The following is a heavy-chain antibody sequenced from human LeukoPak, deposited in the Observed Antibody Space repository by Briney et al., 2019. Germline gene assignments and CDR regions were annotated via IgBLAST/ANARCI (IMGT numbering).Heavy chain of an antibody. CDR2: ISYDGSNK. J-gene: IGHJ6*03. Sequence: GGSLRLSCAASGFTFSSYGMHWVRQAPGKGLEWVAVISYDGSNKYYADSVKGRFTISRDNSKNTLYLQMNSLRAEDTAVYYCARGHGSYYYYMDVWGKGTTVTVSS. D-gene: IGHD3-10*01. CDR1: GFTFSSYG. CDR3: ARGHGSYYYYMDV. V-gene: IGHV3-30*03.